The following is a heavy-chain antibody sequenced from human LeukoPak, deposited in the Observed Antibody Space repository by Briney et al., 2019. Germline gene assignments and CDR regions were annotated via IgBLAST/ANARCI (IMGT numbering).Heavy chain of an antibody. Sequence: SQTLSLTCTVSGGSISSGGYDWSWIRQHPGKGLEWTGYIYYSGSTYYNPSLKSRVTISVDTSKNQFSLKLSSVTAADTAVYYCARDSSGPDYYYGMDVWGQGTTVTVSS. CDR3: ARDSSGPDYYYGMDV. CDR1: GGSISSGGYD. D-gene: IGHD3-22*01. V-gene: IGHV4-31*03. CDR2: IYYSGST. J-gene: IGHJ6*02.